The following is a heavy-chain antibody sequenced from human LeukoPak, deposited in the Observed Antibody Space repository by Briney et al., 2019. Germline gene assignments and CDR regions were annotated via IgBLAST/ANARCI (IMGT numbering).Heavy chain of an antibody. CDR3: ASSTYYDFWSGPPNWFDP. D-gene: IGHD3-3*01. CDR2: IRYDGSNK. CDR1: GFTFSSYG. V-gene: IGHV3-30*02. Sequence: PGGSLRLSCAASGFTFSSYGMHWVRQAPGKGLEWVAFIRYDGSNKYYADSVKGRFTISRDNSKNTLYLQMNSLRAEDTAVYYCASSTYYDFWSGPPNWFDPWGQGTLVTVSS. J-gene: IGHJ5*02.